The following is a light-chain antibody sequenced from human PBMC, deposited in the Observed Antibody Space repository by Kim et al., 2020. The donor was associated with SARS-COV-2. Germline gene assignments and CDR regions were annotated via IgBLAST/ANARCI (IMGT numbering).Light chain of an antibody. CDR2: ATS. CDR3: QQYDISPIT. V-gene: IGKV3-20*01. Sequence: EVVLTQSPATLSFFPGERATLSCRASQALSSKYFAWYQQKPGQAPRLLIYATSSRATGIPDRFSGSGSGTDFTLTVRRLEPEDFALYYCQQYDISPITFGQGTRLEIK. CDR1: QALSSKY. J-gene: IGKJ5*01.